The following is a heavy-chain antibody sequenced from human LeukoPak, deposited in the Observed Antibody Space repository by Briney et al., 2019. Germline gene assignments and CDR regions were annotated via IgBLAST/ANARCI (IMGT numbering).Heavy chain of an antibody. CDR2: IYHSGST. CDR1: GGSISSGGYS. CDR3: ARVVVVPAATRGDAFDI. J-gene: IGHJ3*02. D-gene: IGHD2-2*01. Sequence: SQTLSLTCAVSGGSISSGGYSWSWIRQPPGKGLEWIGYIYHSGSTYYNPSLKSRVTISVDRSKNQFSLKLSSVTAADTAVYYCARVVVVPAATRGDAFDIWGQGTMVTVSS. V-gene: IGHV4-30-2*01.